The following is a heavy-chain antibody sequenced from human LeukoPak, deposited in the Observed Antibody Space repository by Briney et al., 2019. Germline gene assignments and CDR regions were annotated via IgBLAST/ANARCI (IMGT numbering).Heavy chain of an antibody. CDR1: GFTFSSYW. Sequence: GGSLRLSCAASGFTFSSYWMSWVRQAPGKGREWVANIKQDGSEKYYVDSVKGRFTISRDNAKNSLYLQMNSLRAEDTAVYYCARDWSFTEYYYDSSGYYDYYGMDVWGQGTTVTVSS. V-gene: IGHV3-7*01. CDR2: IKQDGSEK. J-gene: IGHJ6*02. CDR3: ARDWSFTEYYYDSSGYYDYYGMDV. D-gene: IGHD3-22*01.